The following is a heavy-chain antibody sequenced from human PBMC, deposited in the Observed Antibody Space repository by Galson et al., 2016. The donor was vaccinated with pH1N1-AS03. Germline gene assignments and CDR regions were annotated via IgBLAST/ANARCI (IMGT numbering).Heavy chain of an antibody. CDR1: GFTFSTYW. V-gene: IGHV3-7*01. D-gene: IGHD3-3*01. CDR3: ARGGYDFWGDSKYGADY. Sequence: SLRLSCAASGFTFSTYWMSWVRQAPGKGLEWVANIKQDGSEKYYVDSVKGRFTISRDNAKNSLFLQMNSLRAEDTAVFYCARGGYDFWGDSKYGADYWGQGTLVTVSS. CDR2: IKQDGSEK. J-gene: IGHJ4*02.